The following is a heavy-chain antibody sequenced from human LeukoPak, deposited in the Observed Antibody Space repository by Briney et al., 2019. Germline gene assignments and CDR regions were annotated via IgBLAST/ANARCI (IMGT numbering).Heavy chain of an antibody. D-gene: IGHD3-22*01. CDR2: IKQDGSEK. J-gene: IGHJ4*02. CDR1: GFTFSDYY. CDR3: ARDVPQIYDSSGPHDY. V-gene: IGHV3-7*01. Sequence: PGGSLRLSCAASGFTFSDYYMSWIRQAPGKGLEWVANIKQDGSEKYYVDSVKGRFTISRDNAKNSLYLQMNSLRAEDTAVYYCARDVPQIYDSSGPHDYWGQGTLVTVSS.